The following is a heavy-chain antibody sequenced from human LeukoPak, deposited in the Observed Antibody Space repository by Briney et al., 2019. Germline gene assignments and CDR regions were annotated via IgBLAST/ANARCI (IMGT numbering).Heavy chain of an antibody. CDR1: SGSVSSGNYF. CDR2: IYYSGST. V-gene: IGHV4-61*01. Sequence: PSETLSLTCTVSSGSVSSGNYFWNWIRQPPGKGLDWIGYIYYSGSTNYNPSLKSRVTISVDTSKNQFSLKLSSVTAADTAVYYCARRGYDSSGYYYAYWGQGTLVTVSS. J-gene: IGHJ4*02. CDR3: ARRGYDSSGYYYAY. D-gene: IGHD3-22*01.